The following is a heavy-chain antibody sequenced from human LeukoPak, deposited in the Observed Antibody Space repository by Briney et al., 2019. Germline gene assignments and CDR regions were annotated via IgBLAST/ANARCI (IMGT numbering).Heavy chain of an antibody. Sequence: PGGSLRLSCAASGFTFSGSAVHWVRQASGKGLEWVGRIRSKAKSYATAYAASVKGRFIISRDDSKNTAYLQMNSLKTEDTAVYYCTFWLSDYYYYMDVWGKGTTVTISS. CDR3: TFWLSDYYYYMDV. CDR2: IRSKAKSYAT. D-gene: IGHD3-9*01. V-gene: IGHV3-73*01. CDR1: GFTFSGSA. J-gene: IGHJ6*03.